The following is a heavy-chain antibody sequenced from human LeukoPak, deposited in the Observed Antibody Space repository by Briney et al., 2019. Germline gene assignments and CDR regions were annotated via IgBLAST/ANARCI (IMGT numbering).Heavy chain of an antibody. CDR1: GGSISSYY. CDR2: IYYTGST. D-gene: IGHD4/OR15-4a*01. V-gene: IGHV4-59*01. CDR3: ARSANMALTFDY. Sequence: KPSETLSLTRTVSGGSISSYYWSWIRQPPGKGLEYIGYIYYTGSTNYNPSLKSRVTILLDTSKNQFSLKLSSVTAADTAVYYCARSANMALTFDYWGQGTLVTVSS. J-gene: IGHJ4*02.